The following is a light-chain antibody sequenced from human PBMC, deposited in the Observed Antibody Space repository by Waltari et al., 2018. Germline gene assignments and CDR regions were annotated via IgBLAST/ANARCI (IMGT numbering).Light chain of an antibody. J-gene: IGKJ4*01. CDR3: MQGLQIPLT. CDR1: QSLLISNGNNF. V-gene: IGKV2-28*01. Sequence: DIAMTQSPLSLPVTPAAPASISCKSSQSLLISNGNNFLDWYLQRPGQSPQLLIYMGSNRASGVPDRFSGSGSGTDFTLKISRVEAEDVGIYYCMQGLQIPLTFGGGTKVEIK. CDR2: MGS.